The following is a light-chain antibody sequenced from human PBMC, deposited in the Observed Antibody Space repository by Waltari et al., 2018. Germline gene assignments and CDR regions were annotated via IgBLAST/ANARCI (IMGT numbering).Light chain of an antibody. V-gene: IGKV4-1*01. CDR1: QSVLYSSNNKNY. Sequence: DIVMTQSPDSLAVSLGERATINGKSSQSVLYSSNNKNYLAWYQQRPGQPPKLLIYWASTRESGVPDRFSGSGSGTDFTLTISSLLAEDVAVYYCQQYYAIPRTFGQGTKVEIK. CDR2: WAS. J-gene: IGKJ1*01. CDR3: QQYYAIPRT.